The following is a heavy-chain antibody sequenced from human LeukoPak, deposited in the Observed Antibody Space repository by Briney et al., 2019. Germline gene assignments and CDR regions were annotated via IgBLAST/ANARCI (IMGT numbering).Heavy chain of an antibody. V-gene: IGHV1-69*04. CDR1: GGTFSSYA. CDR2: IIPILGIA. CDR3: ARGVSSSLDDAFDI. D-gene: IGHD6-13*01. Sequence: GASVKVSCKASGGTFSSYAISWVRQAPGQGLEWMGRIIPILGIANYAQKFQGRVTITADKSTSTAYMELSSLRSEDTAVYYCARGVSSSLDDAFDIWGQGTMVTVSS. J-gene: IGHJ3*02.